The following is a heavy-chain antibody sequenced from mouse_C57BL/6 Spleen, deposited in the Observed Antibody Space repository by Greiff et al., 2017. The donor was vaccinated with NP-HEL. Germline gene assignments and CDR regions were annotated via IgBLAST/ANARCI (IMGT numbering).Heavy chain of an antibody. CDR3: ETAQAPYAMDY. J-gene: IGHJ4*01. Sequence: LQESGAELVKPGASVKLSCKASGYTFTSYWMHWVKQRPGQGLEWIGMIHPNSGSTNYNEKFKSKATLTVDKSSSTAYMQLSSLTSEDSAVYYCETAQAPYAMDYWGQGTSVTVSS. D-gene: IGHD3-2*02. CDR1: GYTFTSYW. CDR2: IHPNSGST. V-gene: IGHV1-64*01.